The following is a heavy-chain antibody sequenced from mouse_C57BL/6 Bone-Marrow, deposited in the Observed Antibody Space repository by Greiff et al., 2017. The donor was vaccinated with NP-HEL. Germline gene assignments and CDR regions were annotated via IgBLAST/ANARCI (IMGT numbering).Heavy chain of an antibody. CDR2: ISSGSSTI. D-gene: IGHD2-4*01. Sequence: DVMLVESGGGLVKPGGSLKLSCAASGFTFSDYGMHWVRQAPEKGLEWVAYISSGSSTIYYADTVKGRFTISRDNAKNTLFLQMTSLRSEDTAMYYCARGRLRRPYYFDYWGQGTTLTVSS. V-gene: IGHV5-17*01. J-gene: IGHJ2*01. CDR1: GFTFSDYG. CDR3: ARGRLRRPYYFDY.